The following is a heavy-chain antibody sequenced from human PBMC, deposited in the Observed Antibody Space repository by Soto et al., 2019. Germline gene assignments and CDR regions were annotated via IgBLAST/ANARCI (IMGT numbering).Heavy chain of an antibody. Sequence: PGGSLRVSCAASGFTFSSYAMSWVRQAPGKGLEWVSLISGSGGSRYYADSVKGRFTISRDNSKNTLYLQMNSLRADDTAVYYCAKVMVKNWFDPWGQGTLVTVSS. CDR1: GFTFSSYA. CDR2: ISGSGGSR. J-gene: IGHJ5*02. V-gene: IGHV3-23*01. D-gene: IGHD5-18*01. CDR3: AKVMVKNWFDP.